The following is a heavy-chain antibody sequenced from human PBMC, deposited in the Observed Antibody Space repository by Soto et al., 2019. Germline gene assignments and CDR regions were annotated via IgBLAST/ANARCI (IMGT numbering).Heavy chain of an antibody. Sequence: SETLSLTCTVSGASISRYHWSWIRQCPGKGLEWIGYLYNTGSTNYNPSLMSRVSISVDTSKNQISLRLSSATAADTSVYYCARGFELSLPAQHYGMDVWGQGTTVTVSS. CDR2: LYNTGST. CDR1: GASISRYH. CDR3: ARGFELSLPAQHYGMDV. D-gene: IGHD3-10*01. V-gene: IGHV4-59*01. J-gene: IGHJ6*02.